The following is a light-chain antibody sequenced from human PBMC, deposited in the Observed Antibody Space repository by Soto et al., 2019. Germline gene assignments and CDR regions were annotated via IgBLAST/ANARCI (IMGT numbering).Light chain of an antibody. CDR2: DGA. CDR1: QSVSSNY. V-gene: IGKV3-20*01. CDR3: QQYASSPRT. Sequence: EIVLTQSPDTLSLSPGERATLSCRASQSVSSNYLAWYQQKPGQPPRLLIFDGATRATGSPARFSGSGSGTDFTLTISGLEPEDFAVYYCQQYASSPRTFGQGTKVEIK. J-gene: IGKJ1*01.